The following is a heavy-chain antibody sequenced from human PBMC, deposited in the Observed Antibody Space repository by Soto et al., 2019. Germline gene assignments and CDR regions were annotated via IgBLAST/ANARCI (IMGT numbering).Heavy chain of an antibody. CDR1: GGSISSYY. V-gene: IGHV4-59*01. CDR3: ARGGGVYYFDY. J-gene: IGHJ4*02. D-gene: IGHD2-8*02. Sequence: QVQLQESGPGLVKPSETLSLTCTVSGGSISSYYWSWIRQPPGKGLEWIGYIYYVGITDYNPSLKSRVTISVDTSKSQFSLKLRPVYAADTAVYFCARGGGVYYFDYWGQGTLVTVSS. CDR2: IYYVGIT.